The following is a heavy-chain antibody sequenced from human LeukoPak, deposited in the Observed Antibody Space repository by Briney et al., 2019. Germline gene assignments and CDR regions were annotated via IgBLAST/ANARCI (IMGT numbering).Heavy chain of an antibody. CDR3: ALQGVVVRWFDP. D-gene: IGHD2-15*01. J-gene: IGHJ5*02. CDR1: GGSISFYY. V-gene: IGHV4-4*09. Sequence: SETLSLTCTVSGGSISFYYWSWIRQPPGERLEWIGYIFTSGSTSYNPSLKSRVTMSVDTSKDQFSLKLSSVTAADTAVYYCALQGVVVRWFDPWGQGTLVTVSS. CDR2: IFTSGST.